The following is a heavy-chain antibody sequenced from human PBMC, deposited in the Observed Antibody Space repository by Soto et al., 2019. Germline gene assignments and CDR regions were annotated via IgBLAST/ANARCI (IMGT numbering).Heavy chain of an antibody. V-gene: IGHV3-15*01. D-gene: IGHD1-26*01. Sequence: EVQLVESGGGLVKPGGSLRLSCAASEFAFSHAWMSWVRQAPGKGLEWVGRVKNKADGETTDYAAPVKGRFTISRDDSQNTLYLQMSSRKTDDTGVYFCATGRFVSREWDFEYWGQGTVVTVSS. CDR1: EFAFSHAW. CDR2: VKNKADGETT. CDR3: ATGRFVSREWDFEY. J-gene: IGHJ4*02.